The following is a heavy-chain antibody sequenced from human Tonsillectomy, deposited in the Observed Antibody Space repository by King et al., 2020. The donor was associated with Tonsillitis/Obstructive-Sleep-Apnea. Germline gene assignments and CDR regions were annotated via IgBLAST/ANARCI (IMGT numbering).Heavy chain of an antibody. CDR3: ARPGGQRGYDRFDP. D-gene: IGHD3-3*01. CDR2: MNPNSGNT. Sequence: QLVQSGAEVKKPGASVKVSCKASGYTFTSYDINWVRQATGQGLEWMGWMNPNSGNTGYAQKFQGRVTMTRNTSISTAYMELSSLGSEDTAVYYCARPGGQRGYDRFDPWGQEPWSPSPQ. CDR1: GYTFTSYD. J-gene: IGHJ5*02. V-gene: IGHV1-8*01.